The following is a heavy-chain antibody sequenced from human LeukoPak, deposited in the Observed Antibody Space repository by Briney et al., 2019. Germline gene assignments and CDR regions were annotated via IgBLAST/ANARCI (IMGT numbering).Heavy chain of an antibody. V-gene: IGHV3-48*01. Sequence: GGSLRLSCAASGFTFSTYSMNWVRQAPGKGLEWVSYISSSSSTTYYADSVKGRFTISRDNAKNSLYLQMNSLRAEDTAVYYCARGSTYYDSSGHVPFDYWGQGTLVTVSS. CDR1: GFTFSTYS. J-gene: IGHJ4*02. CDR3: ARGSTYYDSSGHVPFDY. D-gene: IGHD3-22*01. CDR2: ISSSSSTT.